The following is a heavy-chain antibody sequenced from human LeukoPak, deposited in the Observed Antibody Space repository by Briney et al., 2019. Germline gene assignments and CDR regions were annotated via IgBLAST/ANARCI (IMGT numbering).Heavy chain of an antibody. CDR1: GYTFTGYY. CDR3: ARVKGGGYNYGAFDI. Sequence: ASVKVSCKASGYTFTGYYMHWVRQARGQGLEWMGWINPNSGGTNYAQKFQGRVTMTRDTFISTAYMELSRLRSDDTAVYYCARVKGGGYNYGAFDIWGQGTMVTVSS. CDR2: INPNSGGT. V-gene: IGHV1-2*02. D-gene: IGHD5-24*01. J-gene: IGHJ3*02.